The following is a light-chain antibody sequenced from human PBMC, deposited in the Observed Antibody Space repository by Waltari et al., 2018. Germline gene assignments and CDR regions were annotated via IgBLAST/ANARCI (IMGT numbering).Light chain of an antibody. Sequence: QSALTQPPSASGSPGPSVTISCTGTSSDLGGYNYVSWYQQHPGKVPKLMIYEVTKRPSGVPDRFSGSKSGNTASLTVSGLQAEDEADYYCCSYVGSNNDVFGGGTKLTVL. V-gene: IGLV2-8*01. CDR1: SSDLGGYNY. CDR2: EVT. J-gene: IGLJ3*02. CDR3: CSYVGSNNDV.